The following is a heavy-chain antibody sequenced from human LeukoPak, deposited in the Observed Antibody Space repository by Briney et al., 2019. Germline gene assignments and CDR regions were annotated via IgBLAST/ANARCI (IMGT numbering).Heavy chain of an antibody. J-gene: IGHJ4*02. V-gene: IGHV1-2*02. D-gene: IGHD5-12*01. CDR1: GYTFTGYY. CDR2: INPASGGT. Sequence: ASVKVSCKASGYTFTGYYMHWVRQAPGQGLEWMGWINPASGGTNFAQKFQGRVTMTRDTSISTAYMELTRLRSDDTAVYYCARLSNSGYIIYFDYWGQGTLVTVSS. CDR3: ARLSNSGYIIYFDY.